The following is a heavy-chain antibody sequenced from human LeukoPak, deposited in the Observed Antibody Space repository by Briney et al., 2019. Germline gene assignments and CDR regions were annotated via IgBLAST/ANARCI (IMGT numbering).Heavy chain of an antibody. CDR2: LHSGGHT. V-gene: IGHV3-66*04. CDR1: GFTISSNY. D-gene: IGHD5-18*01. Sequence: GGSLRLSCAASGFTISSNYLSWVRQAPGKGLVWISALHSGGHTFYADSVKGRFTISRDNAKNSLYLQMNSLRAEDTAVYYCARRDSRWGYSYGRDAFDIWGQGTMVTVSS. J-gene: IGHJ3*02. CDR3: ARRDSRWGYSYGRDAFDI.